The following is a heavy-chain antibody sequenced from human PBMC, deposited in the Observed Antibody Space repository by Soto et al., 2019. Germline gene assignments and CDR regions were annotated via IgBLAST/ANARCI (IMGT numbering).Heavy chain of an antibody. CDR2: MNPISEMSKT. J-gene: IGHJ5*02. D-gene: IGHD3-16*01. CDR1: GYTFTSHA. Sequence: QEQLVQSGAEVRKPGASVKVSCKASGYTFTSHAIIWVRQAAGQGLEYMGWMNPISEMSKTTYLPNFRGGVSMTRDTSVQRAYVGVSGLRLDDTAVYFCADLGTAYDDFWNNARGDWLDLWGQGTVVNVS. CDR3: ADLGTAYDDFWNNARGDWLDL. V-gene: IGHV1-8*01.